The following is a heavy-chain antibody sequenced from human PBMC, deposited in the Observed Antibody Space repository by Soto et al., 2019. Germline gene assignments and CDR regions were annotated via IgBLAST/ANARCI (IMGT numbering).Heavy chain of an antibody. V-gene: IGHV3-7*05. CDR3: GRGFGGTH. Sequence: APGRGPEWVANINQDGSAKYYVDSVKGRFTISRDNAKSSLYLQLDSLRAEDTATYYCGRGFGGTHWGQGSLVTVSS. D-gene: IGHD2-15*01. CDR2: INQDGSAK. J-gene: IGHJ4*02.